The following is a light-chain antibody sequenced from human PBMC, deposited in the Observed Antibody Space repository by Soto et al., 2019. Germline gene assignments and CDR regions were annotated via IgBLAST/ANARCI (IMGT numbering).Light chain of an antibody. CDR2: GAS. CDR3: QQYSSSPPT. CDR1: QSLSSRY. V-gene: IGKV3-20*01. J-gene: IGKJ4*01. Sequence: EIVLTQSPGTLSLSPGDRATLSSRASQSLSSRYLAWYRQKPGQAPRLLIYGASNRATGIPDRFSGSGSGTDFTLTISRLEPDDFAVYYCQQYSSSPPTFGGGTKVEIK.